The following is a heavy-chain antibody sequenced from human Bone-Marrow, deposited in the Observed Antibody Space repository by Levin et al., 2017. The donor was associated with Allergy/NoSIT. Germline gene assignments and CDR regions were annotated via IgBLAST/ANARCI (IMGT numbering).Heavy chain of an antibody. CDR1: GFTFSSYS. J-gene: IGHJ4*02. Sequence: GGSLRLSCAASGFTFSSYSMNWVRQAPGKGLEWVSSISSSSSYIYYADSVKGRFTISRDNAKNSLYLQMNSLRAEDTAVYYCARDSKGGQWLVPFDYWGQGTLVTVSS. V-gene: IGHV3-21*01. CDR3: ARDSKGGQWLVPFDY. D-gene: IGHD6-19*01. CDR2: ISSSSSYI.